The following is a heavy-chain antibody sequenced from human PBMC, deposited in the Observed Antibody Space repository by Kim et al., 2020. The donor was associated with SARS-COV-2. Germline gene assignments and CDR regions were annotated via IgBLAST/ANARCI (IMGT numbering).Heavy chain of an antibody. Sequence: SETLSLTCAVYGGSFSGYYWSWIRQPPGKGLEWIGEINHSGSTNYNPSLKSRVTISVDTSKNQFSLKLSSVTAADTAVYYCARTYSSGWYGLFDYWGQGTLVTVSS. CDR1: GGSFSGYY. CDR3: ARTYSSGWYGLFDY. V-gene: IGHV4-34*01. D-gene: IGHD6-19*01. CDR2: INHSGST. J-gene: IGHJ4*02.